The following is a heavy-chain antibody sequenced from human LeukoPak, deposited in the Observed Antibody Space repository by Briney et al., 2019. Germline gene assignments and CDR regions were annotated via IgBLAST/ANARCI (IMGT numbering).Heavy chain of an antibody. D-gene: IGHD2-15*01. CDR1: GGTFSSYA. J-gene: IGHJ4*02. CDR3: ARGGDRRTPFDY. CDR2: IIPIFGTG. V-gene: IGHV1-69*05. Sequence: SVKVSCKASGGTFSSYAISWVRQAPGQGLEWMGGIIPIFGTGNYAQKFQGRVTITTDESTSTAYMELSSLRSEYTAVYYCARGGDRRTPFDYWGQGTLVTVSS.